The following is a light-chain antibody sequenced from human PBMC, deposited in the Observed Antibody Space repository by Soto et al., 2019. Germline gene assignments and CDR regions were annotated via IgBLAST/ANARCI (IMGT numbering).Light chain of an antibody. J-gene: IGKJ2*01. CDR3: QQSYSTPRT. CDR2: AAS. CDR1: ESISNY. V-gene: IGKV1-39*01. Sequence: DIQMTQSPSSLPASVGDRVTIICRASESISNYLNWYQHKTGKAPRLLIHAASNLHSGVPSRFSGSRSGTEFTLTITSLQPEDFATYYCQQSYSTPRTFGQGTKVEIK.